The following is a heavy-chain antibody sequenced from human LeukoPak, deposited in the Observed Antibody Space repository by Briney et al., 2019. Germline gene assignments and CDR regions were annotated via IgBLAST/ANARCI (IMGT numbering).Heavy chain of an antibody. D-gene: IGHD5-24*01. V-gene: IGHV3-53*01. CDR3: ARASAYPWGRGGFDY. J-gene: IGHJ4*02. CDR1: GFTVSSNY. Sequence: PGGSLRLSCAASGFTVSSNYMSWVRQAPGKGLEWVSVIYSGGSTYYADSVKGRFTISRDNSKNTLYLQMNSLRAEDTAVYYCARASAYPWGRGGFDYWGQGTLVTVSS. CDR2: IYSGGST.